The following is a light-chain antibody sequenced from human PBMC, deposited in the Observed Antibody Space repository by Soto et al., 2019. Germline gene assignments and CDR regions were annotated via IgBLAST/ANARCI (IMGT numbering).Light chain of an antibody. CDR2: STS. CDR3: LLYDGGTYV. V-gene: IGLV7-43*01. CDR1: TGVVTSGHY. Sequence: QAVVTQEPSLTVSPGGTVTLTCTSSTGVVTSGHYPNWFQQKPGQAPRSLIYSTSTKQSWTPARFSGSLLGGKAALTLSGVQPEDEAEYYCLLYDGGTYVFGTGTKLTVL. J-gene: IGLJ1*01.